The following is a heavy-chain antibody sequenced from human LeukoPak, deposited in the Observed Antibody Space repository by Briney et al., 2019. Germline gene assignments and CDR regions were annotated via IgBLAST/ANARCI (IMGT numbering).Heavy chain of an antibody. V-gene: IGHV4-34*01. CDR3: ARLYSTSGYNWFDP. J-gene: IGHJ5*02. D-gene: IGHD6-6*01. CDR2: INHSGST. Sequence: PSETLSLACAVFGASFNDYYWSWIRQPPGKGLEWIGEINHSGSTNYNPSLKSRVTISVDTSWNQFSLNLSSVTAADTAVYYCARLYSTSGYNWFDPWGQGTLVTVSS. CDR1: GASFNDYY.